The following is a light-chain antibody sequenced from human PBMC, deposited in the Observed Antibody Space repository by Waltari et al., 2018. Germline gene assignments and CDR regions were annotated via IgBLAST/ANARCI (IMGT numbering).Light chain of an antibody. Sequence: QSVLTQPPSASGTPGQSVTISCSGSISNIGTHNVYWYKQLPGTAPKLLIYLTHQRPSGVPDRFSASKSGTSASLAISGLRFEDEADYYCATRDEGPTVVFGGGTKLTVL. CDR1: ISNIGTHN. CDR2: LTH. V-gene: IGLV1-47*01. J-gene: IGLJ2*01. CDR3: ATRDEGPTVV.